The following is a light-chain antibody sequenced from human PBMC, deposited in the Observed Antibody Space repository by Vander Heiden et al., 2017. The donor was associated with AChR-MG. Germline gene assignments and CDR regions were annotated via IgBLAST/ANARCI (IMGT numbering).Light chain of an antibody. CDR1: RSAVGSYNL. J-gene: IGLJ3*02. Sequence: SALTQPASVSGSPGQSITISCTVARSAVGSYNLVSWYQQLPGKAPKLMIYEVTRRPSEISDRFSGSKSANTASLTISGLQAEDEADYYCCSYAGSSTWVFGGGTKVTVL. V-gene: IGLV2-23*02. CDR2: EVT. CDR3: CSYAGSSTWV.